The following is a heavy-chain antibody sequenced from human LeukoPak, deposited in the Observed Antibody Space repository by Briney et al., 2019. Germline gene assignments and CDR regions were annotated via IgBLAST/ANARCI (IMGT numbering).Heavy chain of an antibody. D-gene: IGHD6-13*01. CDR1: GGTFSSYA. Sequence: GASVKVSCKASGGTFSSYAISWVRQAPGQGLEWMGWINPNSGGTNYAQKFQGWVTMTRDTSISTAYMELSRLRSDDTAVYYCARGGTESSHSSSRRYYFDYWGQGTLVTVSS. CDR3: ARGGTESSHSSSRRYYFDY. J-gene: IGHJ4*02. CDR2: INPNSGGT. V-gene: IGHV1-2*04.